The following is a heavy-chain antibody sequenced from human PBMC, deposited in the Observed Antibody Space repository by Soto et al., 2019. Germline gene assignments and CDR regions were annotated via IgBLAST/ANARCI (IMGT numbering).Heavy chain of an antibody. Sequence: ASVKVSCKVSGYTLTELPMHWVRQAPGKGLEWMGGFDPEDGEIIYAQKFQGKFTMTEDTSTDTAYMELSSLRSEDTAVYYCARGKRPAFSSPSHYGMDVWGQGTTVTVSS. CDR3: ARGKRPAFSSPSHYGMDV. V-gene: IGHV1-24*01. CDR2: FDPEDGEI. CDR1: GYTLTELP. J-gene: IGHJ6*02. D-gene: IGHD6-6*01.